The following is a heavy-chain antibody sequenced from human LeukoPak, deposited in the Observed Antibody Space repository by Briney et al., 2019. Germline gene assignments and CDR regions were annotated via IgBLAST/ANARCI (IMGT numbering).Heavy chain of an antibody. CDR1: GGSFSGYY. CDR2: INHSGST. J-gene: IGHJ3*02. V-gene: IGHV4-34*01. CDR3: AKESIRYDSERNDAFDI. D-gene: IGHD3-22*01. Sequence: PSETLSLTCAVYGGSFSGYYWSWIRQPPGKGLEWIGEINHSGSTNYNPSLKSRVTISVDTSKNQFSLKLSSVTAADTAVYYCAKESIRYDSERNDAFDIWGQGTMVTVSS.